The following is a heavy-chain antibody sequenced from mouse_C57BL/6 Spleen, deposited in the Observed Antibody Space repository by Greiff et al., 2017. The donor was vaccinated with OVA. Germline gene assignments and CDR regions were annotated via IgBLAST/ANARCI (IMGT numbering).Heavy chain of an antibody. Sequence: EVQLVESGPGLVKPSQSLSLTCSVTGYSITSGYYWNWIRQFPGNKLEWMGYISYDGSNNYNPSLKNRISITRDTSKNQFFLKLNSVTTEDTATYYCAGEDNRDWYFDVWGTGTTVTVSS. V-gene: IGHV3-6*01. D-gene: IGHD1-3*01. CDR2: ISYDGSN. CDR1: GYSITSGYY. CDR3: AGEDNRDWYFDV. J-gene: IGHJ1*03.